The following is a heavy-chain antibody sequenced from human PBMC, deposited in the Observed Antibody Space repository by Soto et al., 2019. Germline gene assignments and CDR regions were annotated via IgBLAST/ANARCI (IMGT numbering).Heavy chain of an antibody. V-gene: IGHV4-59*01. J-gene: IGHJ5*02. CDR1: GGSISTYY. Sequence: QVHLQESGPGLVKPSETLSLTCTVSGGSISTYYWSWIRQPPGKGLEYIGYIYYSGSTNYNPSLKRRVTISVDTSKNQSSLKLSSVTAADTAVYYCARGKIPTAAWFDPWGQGTLVTVSS. D-gene: IGHD6-13*01. CDR2: IYYSGST. CDR3: ARGKIPTAAWFDP.